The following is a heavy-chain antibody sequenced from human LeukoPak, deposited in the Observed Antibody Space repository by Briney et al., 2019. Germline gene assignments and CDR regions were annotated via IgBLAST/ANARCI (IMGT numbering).Heavy chain of an antibody. J-gene: IGHJ5*02. CDR1: GYTFTSYY. Sequence: ASVKVSCKASGYTFTSYYMHWVRQAPGQGLEWMGIINPSGGSTSYAQKFQGRVTITADESTSTAYMELSSLRSEDTAVYYCARSKPEYYDFWSGSNWFDPWGQGTLVTVSS. D-gene: IGHD3-3*01. CDR2: INPSGGST. V-gene: IGHV1-46*01. CDR3: ARSKPEYYDFWSGSNWFDP.